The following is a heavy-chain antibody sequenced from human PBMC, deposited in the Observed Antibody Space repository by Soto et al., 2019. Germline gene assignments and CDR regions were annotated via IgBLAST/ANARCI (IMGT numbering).Heavy chain of an antibody. Sequence: PGGAPRPSCEVPGFTFDDNAIHWVRQAPEKGLEWVSGINWKSDIGYADSVKGRFTISRDNAENSLYLQMNSLRAEDTALYYCARGRASGSYYPLDYWGQGTLVTAPQ. CDR2: INWKSDI. J-gene: IGHJ4*02. V-gene: IGHV3-9*01. CDR3: ARGRASGSYYPLDY. CDR1: GFTFDDNA. D-gene: IGHD3-10*01.